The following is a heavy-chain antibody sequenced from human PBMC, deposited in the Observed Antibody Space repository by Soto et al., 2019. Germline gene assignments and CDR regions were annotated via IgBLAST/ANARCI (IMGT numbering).Heavy chain of an antibody. CDR3: ARQSSSSGYSSGWYEDNWFDP. CDR1: GGSISSSSYY. V-gene: IGHV4-39*01. Sequence: ASETLSLTCTVSGGSISSSSYYWGWIRQPPGKGLEWIGSIYYSGSTYYNPSLKSRVTISVDTSKNQFSLKLSSVTAADTAVYYCARQSSSSGYSSGWYEDNWFDPWGQGTLVTVSS. D-gene: IGHD6-19*01. J-gene: IGHJ5*02. CDR2: IYYSGST.